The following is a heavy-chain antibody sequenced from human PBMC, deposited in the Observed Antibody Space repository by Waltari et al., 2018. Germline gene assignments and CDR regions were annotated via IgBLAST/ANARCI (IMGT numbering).Heavy chain of an antibody. CDR3: ARIVGARAYFDY. CDR1: GGSSSGYY. D-gene: IGHD1-26*01. Sequence: QVQLQQGGAGETTPSEKMSVDGGVDGGSSSGYYWSWIRQPPGKGLELIWEIKHSGSTNYNPSLKSRVTISVDTSKNQFSLKLSSVTAADTAVYYCARIVGARAYFDYWGQGTLVTVSS. CDR2: IKHSGST. J-gene: IGHJ4*02. V-gene: IGHV4-34*01.